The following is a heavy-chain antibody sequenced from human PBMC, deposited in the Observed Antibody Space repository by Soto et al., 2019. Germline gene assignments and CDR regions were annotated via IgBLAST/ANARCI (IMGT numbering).Heavy chain of an antibody. J-gene: IGHJ3*02. D-gene: IGHD4-17*01. CDR2: IYSGGST. V-gene: IGHV3-53*01. CDR1: GFTVSSNY. CDR3: AKVRLPPRALDI. Sequence: GGSLRLSCAASGFTVSSNYMSWVRQAPGKGLEWVSVIYSGGSTYYADSVKGRFTISRDNSKNTLYLQMNSLRAEDTAVYYCAKVRLPPRALDIWGQGTMVTVSS.